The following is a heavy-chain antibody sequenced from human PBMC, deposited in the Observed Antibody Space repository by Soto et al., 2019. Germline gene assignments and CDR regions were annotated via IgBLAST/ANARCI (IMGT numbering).Heavy chain of an antibody. D-gene: IGHD6-13*01. CDR2: IYYSGST. V-gene: IGHV4-31*03. CDR3: AQSSGQQLVLKREGPPNWFDP. CDR1: GGSISSGGYY. Sequence: SETLSLTCTVSGGSISSGGYYWSWIRQHPGKGLEWIGYIYYSGSTYCNPSLKSRVTISVDTSKNQFSLKLSSVTAADTAVYYCAQSSGQQLVLKREGPPNWFDPWGQGTLVTVSS. J-gene: IGHJ5*02.